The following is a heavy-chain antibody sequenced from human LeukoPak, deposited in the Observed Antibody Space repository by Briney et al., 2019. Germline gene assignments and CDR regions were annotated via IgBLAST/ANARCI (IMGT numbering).Heavy chain of an antibody. CDR2: INPNSGGT. D-gene: IGHD6-19*01. CDR3: ARVLSSGWSNWFDP. J-gene: IGHJ5*02. Sequence: ASVKVSCKACGYTFTGYYMHWVRQAPGQGLEWMGWINPNSGGTNYAQKFQGRVTMTRDTSISTAYMELSRLRSDDTAVYYCARVLSSGWSNWFDPWGQGTLVTVSS. CDR1: GYTFTGYY. V-gene: IGHV1-2*02.